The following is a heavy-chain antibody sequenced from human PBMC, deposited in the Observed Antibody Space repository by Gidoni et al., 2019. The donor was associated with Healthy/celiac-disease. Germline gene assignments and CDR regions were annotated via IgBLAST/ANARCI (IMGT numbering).Heavy chain of an antibody. CDR1: GFTFSHYY. Sequence: QVQLVESGRGLVKPGGSLRLSCAASGFTFSHYYMSWIRKAPGKGLEWVSDISSSGSTIYYADAVKGRFTISRDNAKNSLYLQMNSLRAEDTAVYYCAAYYDFWSGYFFLSYWGQGTLVTGSS. CDR3: AAYYDFWSGYFFLSY. V-gene: IGHV3-11*01. CDR2: ISSSGSTI. J-gene: IGHJ4*02. D-gene: IGHD3-3*01.